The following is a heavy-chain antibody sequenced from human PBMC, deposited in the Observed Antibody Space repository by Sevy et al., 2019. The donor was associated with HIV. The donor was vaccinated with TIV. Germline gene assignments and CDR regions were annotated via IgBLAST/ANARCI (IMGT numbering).Heavy chain of an antibody. D-gene: IGHD3-22*01. V-gene: IGHV4-4*07. Sequence: SETLSLTCTVSGGSISSYYWSWIRQPAGKGLEWIGRIYTSGSTNYNPSLKSRVTMSVDTSKNQFSLKLSSVTAADTAVYYCARSSNYYDSSGYFSRGYYYMDVWGKGTTVTVSS. J-gene: IGHJ6*03. CDR2: IYTSGST. CDR3: ARSSNYYDSSGYFSRGYYYMDV. CDR1: GGSISSYY.